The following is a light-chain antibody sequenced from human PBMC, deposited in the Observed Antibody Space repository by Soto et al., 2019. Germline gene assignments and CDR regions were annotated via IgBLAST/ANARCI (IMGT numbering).Light chain of an antibody. Sequence: QSVLTQPPSVSGAPGQRVTISCTGSGSTIGAGYDVHWYQQLPGTAPRLLIYDNTNRPSGVPDRFSGSKSGTSASLAISGLRAEDEADYYCQSYDSSLSVVFGGGTKVTVL. J-gene: IGLJ2*01. CDR1: GSTIGAGYD. CDR3: QSYDSSLSVV. CDR2: DNT. V-gene: IGLV1-40*01.